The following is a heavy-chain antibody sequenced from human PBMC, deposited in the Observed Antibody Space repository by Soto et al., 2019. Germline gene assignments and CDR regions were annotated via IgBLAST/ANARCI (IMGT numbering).Heavy chain of an antibody. CDR1: GFSLSNARMG. D-gene: IGHD2-15*01. Sequence: QVTLKESGPVLVKPTEPLTLTCTVSGFSLSNARMGVSWIRQPPGKALEWLAHIFSNDEKSYSTSLKSRLTISKDTSKSQVVLTMTNMDPVDTATYYCARIYCSGGSCYSFWFDPWGQGTLVTVSS. J-gene: IGHJ5*02. CDR3: ARIYCSGGSCYSFWFDP. V-gene: IGHV2-26*01. CDR2: IFSNDEK.